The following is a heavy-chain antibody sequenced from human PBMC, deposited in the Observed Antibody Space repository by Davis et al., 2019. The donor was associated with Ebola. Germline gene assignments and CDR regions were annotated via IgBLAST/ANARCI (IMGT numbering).Heavy chain of an antibody. CDR2: INPSGGAT. CDR1: GYIFTNHY. J-gene: IGHJ4*02. D-gene: IGHD4-17*01. V-gene: IGHV1-46*01. Sequence: AASVKVSCKASGYIFTNHYMHWVRQAPGQGLEWMGMINPSGGATIYAQNLQGRVTMTTDTSTSTAYMELRSLRSDDTAFYYCTRDLYGNSDYWGQGTLVTVSS. CDR3: TRDLYGNSDY.